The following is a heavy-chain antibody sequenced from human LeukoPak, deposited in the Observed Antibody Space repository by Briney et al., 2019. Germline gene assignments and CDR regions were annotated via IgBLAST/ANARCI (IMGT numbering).Heavy chain of an antibody. CDR3: ASGNSVLRFLEWFPAGFLFDY. J-gene: IGHJ4*02. V-gene: IGHV3-30-3*01. D-gene: IGHD3-3*01. CDR2: ISYDGSNK. Sequence: GGSLRLSCAASGFTFSSYAMHWVRQAPGKGLEWVAVISYDGSNKYYADSVKGRFTISRDNSKNTLYLQMNSLRAEDTAVYYCASGNSVLRFLEWFPAGFLFDYWGQGTLVTVSS. CDR1: GFTFSSYA.